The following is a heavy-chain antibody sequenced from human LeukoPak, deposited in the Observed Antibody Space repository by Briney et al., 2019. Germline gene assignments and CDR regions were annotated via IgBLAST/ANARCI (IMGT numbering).Heavy chain of an antibody. J-gene: IGHJ6*03. CDR1: GYSFTSYW. D-gene: IGHD5-18*01. CDR2: IYPGDSDT. V-gene: IGHV5-51*01. CDR3: ARQGSGYSPTYYYYMNV. Sequence: RGESLKISCKGSGYSFTSYWIGWVRQMPGKGLEWMGIIYPGDSDTRYSPSFQGLVTISADKSISTAYLQWSSLKASDTAMYYCARQGSGYSPTYYYYMNVWGKGTTVTISS.